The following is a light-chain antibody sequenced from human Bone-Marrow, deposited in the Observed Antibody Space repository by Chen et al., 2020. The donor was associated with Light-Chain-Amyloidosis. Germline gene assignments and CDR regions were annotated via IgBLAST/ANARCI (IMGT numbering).Light chain of an antibody. Sequence: YDLTQPPSVSVSPGQTARVPCSGDALPMQYTYWYQRKPGQAPVLVIFKDSERPSGSPERFSGSSSGTTVTLTISGVQAEDEADYYCQSADSSDTYVVFGGGTQLTVL. V-gene: IGLV3-25*03. CDR2: KDS. CDR3: QSADSSDTYVV. J-gene: IGLJ3*02. CDR1: ALPMQY.